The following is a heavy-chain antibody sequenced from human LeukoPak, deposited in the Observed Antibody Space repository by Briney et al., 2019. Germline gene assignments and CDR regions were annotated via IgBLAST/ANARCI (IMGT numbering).Heavy chain of an antibody. Sequence: GGSLRLSCAASGFTFSRYAMNWVRQAPGKGLEWVSSISGSGGSTYYADSVKGRFTISRDNSKNTLYLQMNSLRAEDTAVYYCARSSNYYYYYYMDVWGKGTTVTVSS. CDR3: ARSSNYYYYYYMDV. CDR1: GFTFSRYA. CDR2: ISGSGGST. D-gene: IGHD4-11*01. J-gene: IGHJ6*03. V-gene: IGHV3-23*01.